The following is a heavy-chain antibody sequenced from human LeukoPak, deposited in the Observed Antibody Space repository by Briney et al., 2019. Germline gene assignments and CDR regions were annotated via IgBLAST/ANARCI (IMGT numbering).Heavy chain of an antibody. V-gene: IGHV4-34*01. J-gene: IGHJ2*01. D-gene: IGHD5-18*01. Sequence: SETLSLTCAVYSGAFSGFYWSWIRQPPGKGLEWIGDINHRGSTNHNPSLKSRVIISADTSKNQFSLKLNSVTAADTAVYYCARIPCGDSYVHWYFDLWGRGTLVTVSS. CDR2: INHRGST. CDR3: ARIPCGDSYVHWYFDL. CDR1: SGAFSGFY.